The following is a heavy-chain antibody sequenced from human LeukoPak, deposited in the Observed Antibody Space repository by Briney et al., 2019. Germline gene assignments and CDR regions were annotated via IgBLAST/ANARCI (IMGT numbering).Heavy chain of an antibody. D-gene: IGHD1-26*01. Sequence: GRSLRLSCAASGFTFSSYSMNWVRQAPGKGLEWVSSISSSSSYIYYADSVKGRFTISRDNAKNSLYLQMNSLRAEDTAVYYCARDQVGAFDPWGQGTLVTVSS. CDR2: ISSSSSYI. CDR1: GFTFSSYS. J-gene: IGHJ5*02. CDR3: ARDQVGAFDP. V-gene: IGHV3-21*01.